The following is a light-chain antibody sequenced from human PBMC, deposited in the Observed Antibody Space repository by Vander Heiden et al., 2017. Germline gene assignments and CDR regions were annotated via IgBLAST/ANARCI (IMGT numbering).Light chain of an antibody. CDR1: SPNIGSNT. CDR2: SDN. CDR3: AAWDDSLNGL. J-gene: IGLJ2*01. V-gene: IGLV1-44*01. Sequence: QSLLTQPPSASGTPGQRVTIPCSGSSPNIGSNTVNWYQPLPGTAPKLLIYSDNERPSGVPDRFSGSKSGTSASLAISGLQSEDEADYYCAAWDDSLNGLFGGGTKLTVL.